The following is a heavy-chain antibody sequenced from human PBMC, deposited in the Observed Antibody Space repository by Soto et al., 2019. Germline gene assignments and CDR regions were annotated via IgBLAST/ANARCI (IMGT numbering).Heavy chain of an antibody. J-gene: IGHJ6*02. CDR1: GFTFDDYA. Sequence: EVQLVESGGGLVQPGRSLRLSCAASGFTFDDYAMHWVRQAPGKGLEWVSGISWNSGSIGYADSVKGRFTISRDNAKNSLYLQMNSLRAEDTALYYCAKDFYDGGHYGMDVWGQGTTVTVSS. D-gene: IGHD5-12*01. CDR2: ISWNSGSI. CDR3: AKDFYDGGHYGMDV. V-gene: IGHV3-9*01.